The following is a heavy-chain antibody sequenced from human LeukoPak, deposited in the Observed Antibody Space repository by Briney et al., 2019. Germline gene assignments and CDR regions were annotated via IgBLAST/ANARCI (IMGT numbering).Heavy chain of an antibody. CDR3: ARAADTAMVWYYFDY. Sequence: GASVKVSCKASGYTFTSYAMNWVRQAPGQRLEWMGWINAGNGNTKYSQESQGRVTITRDTSASTAYMELSSLRSEDMAVYYCARAADTAMVWYYFDYWGQGTLVTVSS. V-gene: IGHV1-3*03. J-gene: IGHJ4*02. CDR1: GYTFTSYA. CDR2: INAGNGNT. D-gene: IGHD5-18*01.